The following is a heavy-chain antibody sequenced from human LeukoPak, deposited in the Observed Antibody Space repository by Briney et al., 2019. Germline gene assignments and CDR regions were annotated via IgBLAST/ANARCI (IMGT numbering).Heavy chain of an antibody. J-gene: IGHJ4*02. CDR1: GFTVSAYA. Sequence: GGSLRLSCAASGFTVSAYAMAWVRQAPGKGLEWVSTIYDDNTYYADSVKGRFTISRDNSKNTLYLQVNSLRAEDTAVYYCAKGGKWDVTPFDYWGQGTLVTVSS. CDR3: AKGGKWDVTPFDY. V-gene: IGHV3-23*01. D-gene: IGHD1-26*01. CDR2: IYDDNT.